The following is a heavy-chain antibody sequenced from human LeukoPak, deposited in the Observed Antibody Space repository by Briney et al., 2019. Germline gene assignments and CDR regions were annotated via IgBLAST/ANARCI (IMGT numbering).Heavy chain of an antibody. D-gene: IGHD5-18*01. CDR3: ARGGEFDGYSYGLSIDY. J-gene: IGHJ4*02. CDR1: GFTFSSYS. CDR2: ISSSSSYI. V-gene: IGHV3-21*01. Sequence: GGSLRLSCAASGFTFSSYSMNWVRQAPGKGLEWVSFISSSSSYIYYADSVKGRFTISRDNAKSSLYLQMNSLRAEDTAVYYCARGGEFDGYSYGLSIDYWGQGTLVTVSS.